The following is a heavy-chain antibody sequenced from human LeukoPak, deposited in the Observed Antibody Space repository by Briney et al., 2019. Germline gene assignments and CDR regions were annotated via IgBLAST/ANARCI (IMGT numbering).Heavy chain of an antibody. CDR3: ARSDTPNDF. CDR1: GFTFSDYF. Sequence: GGSLRLSCAASGFTFSDYFMTWIRQAPGKGLEWVSYMSNSGNTKQYADSVKGRFTISRDNTKNSLYLQMNSLRAEDTAVYYCARSDTPNDFWGQGTLVTVSS. CDR2: MSNSGNTK. J-gene: IGHJ4*02. V-gene: IGHV3-11*04.